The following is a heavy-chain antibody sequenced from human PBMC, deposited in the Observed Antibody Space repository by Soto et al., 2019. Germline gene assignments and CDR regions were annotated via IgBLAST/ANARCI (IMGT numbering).Heavy chain of an antibody. CDR1: AGPISTST. V-gene: IGHV1-69*13. D-gene: IGHD3-10*01. CDR2: IIPMIGTA. CDR3: VKDTEF. J-gene: IGHJ4*02. Sequence: SVKVSCKASAGPISTSTISWVRQAPGQGLEWMGGIIPMIGTADYAQKFERRVTISADESTTTAYMELSSLKSEDTAIYYWVKDTEFWGQVTLVTVSS.